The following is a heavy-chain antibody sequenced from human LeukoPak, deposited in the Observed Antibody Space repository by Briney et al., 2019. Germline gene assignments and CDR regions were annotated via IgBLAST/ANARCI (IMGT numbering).Heavy chain of an antibody. CDR1: GFTFSDHA. D-gene: IGHD3-22*01. CDR2: ISAGGDRT. Sequence: GGSLRLSCAASGFTFSDHAMSWVRQTPAKGLESVSSISAGGDRTHYADSVKGQFTVSRDNSKNTLYLHMNSLRAEDTAVYFCAYLDSSGYYYGRLRYWGQGTPVTVSS. CDR3: AYLDSSGYYYGRLRY. J-gene: IGHJ4*02. V-gene: IGHV3-23*01.